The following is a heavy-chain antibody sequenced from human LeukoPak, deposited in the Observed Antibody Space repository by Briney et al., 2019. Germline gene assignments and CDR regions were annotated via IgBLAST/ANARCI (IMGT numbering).Heavy chain of an antibody. D-gene: IGHD3-3*01. V-gene: IGHV1-24*01. J-gene: IGHJ6*02. CDR1: GYTLTELS. CDR2: FDPEDGGT. CDR3: AADRFSIFGVVITPKNYYGMDV. Sequence: ASVKVSCKVSGYTLTELSMHWVRQAPGKGLEWMGGFDPEDGGTIYAQKFQGRVIMSEDTSTDTAYMELSSLRSEDTAVYYCAADRFSIFGVVITPKNYYGMDVWGQGTTVTVSS.